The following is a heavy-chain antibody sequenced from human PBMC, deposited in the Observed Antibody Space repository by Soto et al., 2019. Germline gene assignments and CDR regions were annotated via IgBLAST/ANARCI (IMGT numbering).Heavy chain of an antibody. D-gene: IGHD3-22*01. J-gene: IGHJ4*02. CDR3: ARHPLNYYDSSGFQNYFDY. V-gene: IGHV4-34*01. CDR2: IYYSGST. Sequence: SETLSLTCAVYGGSFSGYYWNWIRQPPGKGLEWIGSIYYSGSTYYNPSLKSRVTISVDTSKNQFSLKLSSVTAADTAVYYCARHPLNYYDSSGFQNYFDYWGQGTLVTVSS. CDR1: GGSFSGYY.